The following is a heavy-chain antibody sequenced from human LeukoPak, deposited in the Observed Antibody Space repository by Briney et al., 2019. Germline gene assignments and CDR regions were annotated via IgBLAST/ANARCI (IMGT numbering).Heavy chain of an antibody. CDR2: INHSGST. Sequence: PSETLSLTCGVYGGSFSGYYWSWIRQPPGKGLEWIGEINHSGSTNYNPSLKSRVTISVDTSKNQFSLKLSSVTAADTAVYCCARGAVLLWFGEYPRRSNWFDPWGQGTLVTVSS. V-gene: IGHV4-34*01. CDR3: ARGAVLLWFGEYPRRSNWFDP. D-gene: IGHD3-10*01. J-gene: IGHJ5*02. CDR1: GGSFSGYY.